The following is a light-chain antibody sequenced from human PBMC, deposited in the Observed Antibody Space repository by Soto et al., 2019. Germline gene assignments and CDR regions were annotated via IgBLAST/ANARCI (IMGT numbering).Light chain of an antibody. J-gene: IGKJ1*01. CDR3: QQYNSYPRT. CDR1: QSISSW. Sequence: DIQMTQSPSTLSASVGDRVTITCRASQSISSWLAWYQQKPGKAPKLLIYDASSLESGVPSRFSGSGSGTEFILTISSLQPDDFATYYYQQYNSYPRTFGQGTKVEIK. V-gene: IGKV1-5*01. CDR2: DAS.